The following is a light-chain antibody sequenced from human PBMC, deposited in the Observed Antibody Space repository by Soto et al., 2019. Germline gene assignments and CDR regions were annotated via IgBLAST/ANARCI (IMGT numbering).Light chain of an antibody. CDR1: SSDVGGYNY. CDR3: SSYTSISTVV. V-gene: IGLV2-14*03. Sequence: QSALTQPASVSGSPGQSITISCTGTSSDVGGYNYVSWYQQHPGKAPKLMIYNVSNRPSGVSNRFSGSKSGNTASLTISGLQAEDAADYYCSSYTSISTVVFGGGTTLTVL. CDR2: NVS. J-gene: IGLJ2*01.